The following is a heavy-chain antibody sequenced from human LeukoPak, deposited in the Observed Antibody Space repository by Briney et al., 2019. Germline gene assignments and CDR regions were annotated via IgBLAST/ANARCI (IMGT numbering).Heavy chain of an antibody. V-gene: IGHV3-7*01. CDR3: ARGSGGDYFDY. CDR2: IKQDGSEK. CDR1: GFPFSSYW. Sequence: PGGSLSLSYAASGFPFSSYWMSWVRQAPGKGLEWVANIKQDGSEKYYVDSVKGRFTISRDNAKKSLYLQMNSLRAEDTAVYYCARGSGGDYFDYWGQGTLVTVSS. D-gene: IGHD1-26*01. J-gene: IGHJ4*02.